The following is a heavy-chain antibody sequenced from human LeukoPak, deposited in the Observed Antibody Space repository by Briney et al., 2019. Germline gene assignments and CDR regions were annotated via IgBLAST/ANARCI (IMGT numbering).Heavy chain of an antibody. D-gene: IGHD4-17*01. CDR2: INHSGST. CDR3: ARVGLRSPVDY. CDR1: GGSISSYY. Sequence: SETLSLTCTVSGGSISSYYWSWIRQPPGKGLEWIGEINHSGSTNYNPSLKSRVNISVDTSKNQFSLKLSSVTAADTAVYYCARVGLRSPVDYWGQGTLVTVSS. J-gene: IGHJ4*02. V-gene: IGHV4-34*01.